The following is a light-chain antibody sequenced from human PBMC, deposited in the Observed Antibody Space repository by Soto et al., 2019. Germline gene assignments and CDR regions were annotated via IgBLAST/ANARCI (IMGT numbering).Light chain of an antibody. CDR2: LGS. CDR1: QSLLHSNGYIY. CDR3: MQALQTPYT. Sequence: DIVMTQSPLSLPVTPGEPASISCRSSQSLLHSNGYIYLDGYLQKPGQSPQLLIYLGSNRASGVPDRFSGSGSGTDFTLKISRVEAEDVGVYYCMQALQTPYTFGQGTKLEIK. V-gene: IGKV2-28*01. J-gene: IGKJ2*01.